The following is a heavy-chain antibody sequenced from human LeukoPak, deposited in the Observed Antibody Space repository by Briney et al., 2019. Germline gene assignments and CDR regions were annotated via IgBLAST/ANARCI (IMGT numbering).Heavy chain of an antibody. CDR1: GFTFSSYS. CDR2: ISSSSSYI. D-gene: IGHD3-3*01. Sequence: GGSLRLSCAASGFTFSSYSMNWVRQAPGKGLEWVSSISSSSSYIYYADSVKGRFTISRDNAKNSLYLQMNSLRAEDTAVYHCARDTSPLRFLEWLLALDYWGQGTLVTVSS. CDR3: ARDTSPLRFLEWLLALDY. J-gene: IGHJ4*02. V-gene: IGHV3-21*01.